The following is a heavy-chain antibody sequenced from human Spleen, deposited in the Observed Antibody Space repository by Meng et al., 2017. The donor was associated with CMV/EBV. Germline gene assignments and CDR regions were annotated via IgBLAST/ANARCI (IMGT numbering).Heavy chain of an antibody. J-gene: IGHJ4*02. CDR3: AKITYYDFWSAYLPRADGAENDY. Sequence: AMHWVRQAPGKGLEWVAVISYDGSNKYYADSVKGRFTISRDNSKSTLYLQMNSLRAEDTAVYYCAKITYYDFWSAYLPRADGAENDYWGQGTLVTVSS. V-gene: IGHV3-30-3*02. CDR2: ISYDGSNK. D-gene: IGHD3-3*01. CDR1: A.